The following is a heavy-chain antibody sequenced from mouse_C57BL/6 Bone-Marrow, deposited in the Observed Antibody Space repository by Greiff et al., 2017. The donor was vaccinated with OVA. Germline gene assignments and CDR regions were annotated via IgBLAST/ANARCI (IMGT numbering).Heavy chain of an antibody. CDR1: GYTFTDYY. V-gene: IGHV1-76*01. D-gene: IGHD2-3*01. CDR3: ARGNGYYQFAY. J-gene: IGHJ3*01. Sequence: VKLMESGAELVRPGASVKLSCKASGYTFTDYYINWVKQRPGQGLEWIARIYPGSGNTYYNEKFKGKATLTAEKSSSTAYMQLSSLTSEDSAVYFCARGNGYYQFAYWGQGTLVTVSA. CDR2: IYPGSGNT.